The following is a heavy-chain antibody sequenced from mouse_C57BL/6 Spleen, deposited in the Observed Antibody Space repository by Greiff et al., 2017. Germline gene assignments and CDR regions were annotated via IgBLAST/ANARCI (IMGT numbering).Heavy chain of an antibody. V-gene: IGHV14-4*01. J-gene: IGHJ4*01. CDR1: GFNIKDDY. D-gene: IGHD2-4*01. CDR2: IDPANGDT. Sequence: VQLQQSGAELVRPGASVKLSCTASGFNIKDDYMHWVKQRPEQGLEWIGWIDPANGDTEYASKFQGKATITADTSSNTAYLQLSSLTSEDTAVYYCTADYRYAMDYWGQGTSVTVSS. CDR3: TADYRYAMDY.